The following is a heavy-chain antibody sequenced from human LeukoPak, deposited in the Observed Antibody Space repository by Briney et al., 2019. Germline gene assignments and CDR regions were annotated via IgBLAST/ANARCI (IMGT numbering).Heavy chain of an antibody. Sequence: PGGSLRLSCAASGFTFSSYWMSWVRQAPGKGLEWVANRKQDGSEKYYVDSVKGRFTISRDNAKNSLYLQMNSLRAEDTAVYYCARAASGWYSRPFDYWGQGTLVTVSS. CDR2: RKQDGSEK. CDR3: ARAASGWYSRPFDY. CDR1: GFTFSSYW. D-gene: IGHD6-19*01. J-gene: IGHJ4*02. V-gene: IGHV3-7*01.